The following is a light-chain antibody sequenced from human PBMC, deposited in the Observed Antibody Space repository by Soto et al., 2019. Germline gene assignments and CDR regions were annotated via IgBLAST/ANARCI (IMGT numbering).Light chain of an antibody. CDR3: SSYAGSSPLYV. V-gene: IGLV2-14*01. J-gene: IGLJ1*01. Sequence: QSALTQPASVSGSPGQSITISCTGTSSDVGSYKFVSWYQQHPGKVPKLLIYEVTNRPSGVSNRFSGSKSGNTASLTISGLQAEDEADYYCSSYAGSSPLYVFGTGTKVTVL. CDR2: EVT. CDR1: SSDVGSYKF.